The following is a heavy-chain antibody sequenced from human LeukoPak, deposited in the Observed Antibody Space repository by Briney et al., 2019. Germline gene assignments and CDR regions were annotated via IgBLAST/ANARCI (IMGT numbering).Heavy chain of an antibody. CDR3: ARSLIEGDDY. CDR2: VNPDGSAT. V-gene: IGHV3-74*01. CDR1: GFTFRNSW. J-gene: IGHJ4*02. Sequence: GGSLRLSCAASGFTFRNSWMHWVRQGPGKGLVWVSRVNPDGSATTYADSVKGRFTISRDNAKNTLYLQMNSLRAEDTAVYYCARSLIEGDDYGGQGALVTVSS.